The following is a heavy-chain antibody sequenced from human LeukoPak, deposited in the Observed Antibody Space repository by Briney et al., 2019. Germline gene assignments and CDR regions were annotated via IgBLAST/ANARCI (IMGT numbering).Heavy chain of an antibody. J-gene: IGHJ5*02. CDR1: SESFSDYY. CDR2: IHHSGST. CDR3: ARLTGYSSESWFDP. D-gene: IGHD3-9*01. V-gene: IGHV4-34*01. Sequence: SETLSLTCAVYSESFSDYYYSLIRQPPGKGLEWIGEIHHSGSTRYNPSLKSRVTISVDTSKKQFSLKLSSVTAADTAVYYCARLTGYSSESWFDPWGQGTLVTVSS.